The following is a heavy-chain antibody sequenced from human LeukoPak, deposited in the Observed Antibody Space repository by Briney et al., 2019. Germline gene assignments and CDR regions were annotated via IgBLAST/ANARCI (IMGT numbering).Heavy chain of an antibody. CDR2: ISSNGGDT. J-gene: IGHJ4*02. Sequence: GGSLRLSCSASGFTFSTYAMHWVRQAPGKGLEYVSTISSNGGDTYYADSVKGRFTISRDNSKNTLYLQMSSLRAEDTAVYYCVNSRMTTVIALDYWGQGTLVTVSS. CDR1: GFTFSTYA. D-gene: IGHD4-17*01. CDR3: VNSRMTTVIALDY. V-gene: IGHV3-64D*06.